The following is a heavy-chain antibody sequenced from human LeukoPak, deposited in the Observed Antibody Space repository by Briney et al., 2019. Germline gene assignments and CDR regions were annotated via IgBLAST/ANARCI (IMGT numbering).Heavy chain of an antibody. Sequence: PGGSLRLSCTVSGFTFSSHWMSWVRQAPGKGLEWVANINPDGNDKQYVDSVKSRFTISRDNAKNSLYLQMNSLRAEDTAVYYCIPANRGPSPLSDYWGQGTLVTVSS. CDR2: INPDGNDK. D-gene: IGHD2/OR15-2a*01. CDR3: IPANRGPSPLSDY. J-gene: IGHJ4*02. CDR1: GFTFSSHW. V-gene: IGHV3-7*01.